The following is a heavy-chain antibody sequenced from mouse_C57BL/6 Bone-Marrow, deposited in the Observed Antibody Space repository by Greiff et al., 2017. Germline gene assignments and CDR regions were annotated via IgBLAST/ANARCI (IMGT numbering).Heavy chain of an antibody. CDR1: GFTFSDAW. Sequence: EVKLVESGGGLVQPGGSMKLSCAASGFTFSDAWMDWVRQSPEKGLEWVAEIRNKANNHATYYAESVKGRFTISRDDSKSSVYLQMNSLRAEDTGIYDCTRNWGYYFDYWGQGTTLTVSS. V-gene: IGHV6-6*01. CDR3: TRNWGYYFDY. D-gene: IGHD4-1*01. J-gene: IGHJ2*01. CDR2: IRNKANNHAT.